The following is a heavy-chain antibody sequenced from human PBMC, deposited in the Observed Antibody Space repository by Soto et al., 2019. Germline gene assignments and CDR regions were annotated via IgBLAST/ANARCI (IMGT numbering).Heavy chain of an antibody. D-gene: IGHD6-19*01. CDR2: ISAGGGST. V-gene: IGHV3-23*01. J-gene: IGHJ3*02. CDR1: GFTFSSYP. Sequence: EVQLLESGGGLVQPGGSLRLSCAASGFTFSSYPMIWVHQAPGKGLEWVSAISAGGGSTFYADSVKGRFTISRDNSENTVYLQINTLRAEDTAVYYCAKDLERTVARQYDIWGQGTMVTVSS. CDR3: AKDLERTVARQYDI.